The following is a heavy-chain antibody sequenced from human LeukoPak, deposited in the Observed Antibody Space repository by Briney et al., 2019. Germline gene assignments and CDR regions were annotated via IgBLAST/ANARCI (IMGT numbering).Heavy chain of an antibody. D-gene: IGHD2-8*01. V-gene: IGHV1-2*06. CDR1: GYTFTGYY. CDR2: IDPKSGGT. CDR3: ARDSRVSADY. Sequence: ASVKVSCKASGYTFTGYYMHWVRQAPGQGLEWLGRIDPKSGGTSFAHNFQGRVTMTTDTSISTVYMDLSSLRSDDTAVYYCARDSRVSADYWGQGTLVTVSS. J-gene: IGHJ4*02.